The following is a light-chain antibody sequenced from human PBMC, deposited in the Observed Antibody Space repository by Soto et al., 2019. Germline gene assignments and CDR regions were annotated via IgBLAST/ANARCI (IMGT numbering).Light chain of an antibody. CDR1: QSVSSSY. V-gene: IGKV3-20*01. Sequence: EIVLTQSPGTLSLSPGERATLSCRASQSVSSSYLAWYQQKPGQAPRLLIHGASSRATGIPDRFSGSGSGTDFTLTISRLEPEDFAVYYCQQYDSSFTFGPGTKVDIK. CDR2: GAS. CDR3: QQYDSSFT. J-gene: IGKJ3*01.